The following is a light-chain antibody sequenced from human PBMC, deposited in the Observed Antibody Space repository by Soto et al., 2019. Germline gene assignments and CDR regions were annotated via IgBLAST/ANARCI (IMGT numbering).Light chain of an antibody. J-gene: IGLJ2*01. CDR1: SSDVGSYNL. Sequence: QSALTQPASVSGSPGQSITTSCTGTSSDVGSYNLVSWYQQHPGKAPKLMIYEGSKRPSGVSNRFSGSKSGNTASLTISGLQAEDEADYYCCSYAGSRHVVFGGGTKLTVL. CDR3: CSYAGSRHVV. CDR2: EGS. V-gene: IGLV2-23*01.